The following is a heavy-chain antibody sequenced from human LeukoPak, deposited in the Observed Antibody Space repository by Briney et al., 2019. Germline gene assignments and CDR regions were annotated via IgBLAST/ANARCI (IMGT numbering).Heavy chain of an antibody. CDR2: IIPIFGTA. V-gene: IGHV1-69*05. Sequence: SVKVSCKASGGTFSSYAISWVRQAPGQGREWMGGIIPIFGTANYAQKFQGRVTITTDESTSTAYMELSGLRSEDTAVYYCAREGADFWSGYYFDYWGQGTLVTVSS. D-gene: IGHD3-3*01. CDR1: GGTFSSYA. J-gene: IGHJ4*02. CDR3: AREGADFWSGYYFDY.